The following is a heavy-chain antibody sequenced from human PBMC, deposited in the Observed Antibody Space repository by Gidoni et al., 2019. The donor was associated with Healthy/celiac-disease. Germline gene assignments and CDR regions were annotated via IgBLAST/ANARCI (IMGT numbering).Heavy chain of an antibody. Sequence: EVQLLESGGGLVQPGGSLRLSCAASGFPFSRYAMSWVRQAPGKGLEWVSAISGSGGSTYYADSVKGRFTIYRDNSKNTLYLQMNSLRAEDTAVYYCAKDDTYYYGSGSYSDYWGQGTLVTVSS. D-gene: IGHD3-10*01. V-gene: IGHV3-23*01. CDR3: AKDDTYYYGSGSYSDY. J-gene: IGHJ4*02. CDR2: ISGSGGST. CDR1: GFPFSRYA.